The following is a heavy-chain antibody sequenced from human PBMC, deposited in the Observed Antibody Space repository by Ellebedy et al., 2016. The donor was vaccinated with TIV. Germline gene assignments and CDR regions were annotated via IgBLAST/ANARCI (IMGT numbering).Heavy chain of an antibody. J-gene: IGHJ4*02. V-gene: IGHV4-4*07. CDR1: GGSISSYY. D-gene: IGHD4/OR15-4a*01. CDR2: IYTSGYT. CDR3: ARGDRRASMVIFDN. Sequence: MPSETLSLTCTVYGGSISSYYWNWVRQPAGKGLEWIGRIYTSGYTNYNPSIRSRVTLSFDTSKDQFSLKLSSVTAADTAVYYCARGDRRASMVIFDNWGQGTLVTVSS.